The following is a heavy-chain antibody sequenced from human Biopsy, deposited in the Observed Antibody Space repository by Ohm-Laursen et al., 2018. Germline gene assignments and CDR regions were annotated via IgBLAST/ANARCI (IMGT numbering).Heavy chain of an antibody. D-gene: IGHD3-3*01. CDR2: VYNGGIT. CDR3: ARTPRDSFWSGSYKRGLWFDP. CDR1: GGSIISYY. J-gene: IGHJ5*02. Sequence: GTLSLTCPASGGSIISYYWTWIRQPPGKGLEWIGHVYNGGITNYNPSLKSRVTISKDTSKNQFSLQVNSVTAADTAVYYCARTPRDSFWSGSYKRGLWFDPWGQGTLVIVSS. V-gene: IGHV4-59*01.